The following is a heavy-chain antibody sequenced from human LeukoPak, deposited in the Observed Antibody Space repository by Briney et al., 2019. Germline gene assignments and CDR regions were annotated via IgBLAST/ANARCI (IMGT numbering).Heavy chain of an antibody. J-gene: IGHJ4*02. CDR1: GYTFTNYN. Sequence: GASVKVSCKASGYTFTNYNIHWVRQATGQGLEWMGWVNPNTGKTGSAQKFQGRVSVTSHTSKNTVYMELTNLTSEDTAVYYCARASGSYFDYWGQGTLVTVSS. CDR3: ARASGSYFDY. CDR2: VNPNTGKT. V-gene: IGHV1-8*01. D-gene: IGHD1-26*01.